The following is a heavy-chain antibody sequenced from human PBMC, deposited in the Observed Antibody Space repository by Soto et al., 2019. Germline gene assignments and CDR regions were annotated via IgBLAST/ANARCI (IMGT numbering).Heavy chain of an antibody. J-gene: IGHJ4*02. CDR1: GGTFSSYA. V-gene: IGHV1-69*01. D-gene: IGHD6-19*01. CDR2: IIPIFGTA. Sequence: QVQLVQSGAEVKKPGSSVKVSCKASGGTFSSYAISWVRQAPGQGLEWMGGIIPIFGTANYAQKFQGRVTITADESTSTAYMELSSLRSEDMAVYYCARDTRYSSGWSPYYFDYWGQGTLVTVSS. CDR3: ARDTRYSSGWSPYYFDY.